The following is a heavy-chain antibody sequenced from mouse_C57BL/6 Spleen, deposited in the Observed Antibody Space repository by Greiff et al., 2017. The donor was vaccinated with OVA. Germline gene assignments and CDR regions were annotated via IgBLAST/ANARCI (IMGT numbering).Heavy chain of an antibody. J-gene: IGHJ2*01. CDR3: ARWEGWSLDY. CDR2: IDPSDSEP. D-gene: IGHD2-3*01. Sequence: QVQLQQPGAELVRPGSSVKLSCKASGYTFTSYWMHWVKQRPIQGLEWIGNIDPSDSEPHYNQKFKDKATLTVDKSSSTAYMQLSSLTSEDSAVYYCARWEGWSLDYWGQGTTLTVSS. CDR1: GYTFTSYW. V-gene: IGHV1-52*01.